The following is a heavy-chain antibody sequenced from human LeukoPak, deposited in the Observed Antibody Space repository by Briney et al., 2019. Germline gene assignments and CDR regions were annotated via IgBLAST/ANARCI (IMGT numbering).Heavy chain of an antibody. CDR2: IYIGGST. Sequence: TGGSLRLSCTATGLSASYNYVNGVRQAPGKGLGWVSDIYIGGSTYYADPAKGRSAISSDSSKTTALLQLNSLRAEAPAVYFCAMTGSQFGTRFAYWGKGTLVTVSS. J-gene: IGHJ4*02. CDR1: GLSASYNY. D-gene: IGHD1-1*01. CDR3: AMTGSQFGTRFAY. V-gene: IGHV3-66*01.